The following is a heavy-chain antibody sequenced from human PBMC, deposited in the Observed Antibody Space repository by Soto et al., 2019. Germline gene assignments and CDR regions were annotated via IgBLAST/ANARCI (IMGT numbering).Heavy chain of an antibody. CDR1: GGSISSNY. D-gene: IGHD1-20*01. CDR2: IFHSGST. Sequence: QVQLQESGPGLVKPSETLSLTCTVSGGSISSNYWSWIRQPPGKGLEWIGYIFHSGSTTYNPSLKSRVTMSVDTSKNQFSLNLSSVTAADTAVYYCARDRLSGIVPVGMDVWGQGTTVTVSS. J-gene: IGHJ6*02. V-gene: IGHV4-59*01. CDR3: ARDRLSGIVPVGMDV.